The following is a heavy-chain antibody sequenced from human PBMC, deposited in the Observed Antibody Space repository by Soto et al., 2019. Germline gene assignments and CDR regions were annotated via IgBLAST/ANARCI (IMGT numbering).Heavy chain of an antibody. Sequence: HPGGSLRLSCAASGFTFSSYGMHWVRQAPGKGLEWVAVISYDGSNKYYADSVKGRFTISRDNSKNTLYLQMNSLRAEDTAVYYCAKDLDYYDSRGYYYWGQGTLVTVSS. CDR1: GFTFSSYG. V-gene: IGHV3-30*18. CDR3: AKDLDYYDSRGYYY. D-gene: IGHD3-22*01. J-gene: IGHJ4*02. CDR2: ISYDGSNK.